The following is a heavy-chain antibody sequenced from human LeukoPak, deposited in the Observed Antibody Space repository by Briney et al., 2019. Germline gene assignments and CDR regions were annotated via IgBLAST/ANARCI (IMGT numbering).Heavy chain of an antibody. CDR3: ARLVAVAGISWDYYYGMDV. D-gene: IGHD6-19*01. CDR1: GGSVSSYY. CDR2: IYYSGST. J-gene: IGHJ6*02. V-gene: IGHV4-59*02. Sequence: SETLSLTCTVSGGSVSSYYWSWIRQPPGKGLEWIGYIYYSGSTKYNPSLKSRVTISVDTSKNQFSLKLSSVTAADTAVYYCARLVAVAGISWDYYYGMDVWGQGTTVTVSS.